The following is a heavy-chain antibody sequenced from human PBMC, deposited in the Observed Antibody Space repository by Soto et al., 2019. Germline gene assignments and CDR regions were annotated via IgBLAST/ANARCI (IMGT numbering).Heavy chain of an antibody. CDR2: IYYSGST. J-gene: IGHJ6*03. Sequence: SETLSLTCTVSGGSISSYYWSWIRQPPGKGLEWIGYIYYSGSTNYNPSLKSRVTISVDTSKNQFSLKLSSVTAADTAVYYCAGSGSSSSKKYYYYYYMDVWGKGTTVTVSS. V-gene: IGHV4-59*08. CDR1: GGSISSYY. CDR3: AGSGSSSSKKYYYYYYMDV. D-gene: IGHD6-6*01.